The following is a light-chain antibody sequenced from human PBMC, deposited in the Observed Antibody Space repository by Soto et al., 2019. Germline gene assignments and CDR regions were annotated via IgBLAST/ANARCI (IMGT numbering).Light chain of an antibody. V-gene: IGLV2-11*01. J-gene: IGLJ2*01. CDR2: GVS. CDR3: CSYANTYTLGV. CDR1: SSDVGVYNS. Sequence: QSVLTQPRSVSGSPGQSVTISCTRTSSDVGVYNSVSWYQQHPGKAPKLMIYGVSERPSGVPDRFSVSKSGNTASLTISGLPAEDEADYYCCSYANTYTLGVFGGGTKLTVL.